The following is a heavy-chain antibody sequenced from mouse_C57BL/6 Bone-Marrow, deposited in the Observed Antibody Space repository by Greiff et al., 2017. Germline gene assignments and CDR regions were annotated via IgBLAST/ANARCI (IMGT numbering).Heavy chain of an antibody. CDR2: INPGSGGT. D-gene: IGHD1-1*01. CDR1: GYAFTNYL. CDR3: ARSTVVAPAAY. J-gene: IGHJ3*01. V-gene: IGHV1-54*01. Sequence: QVQLQQSGAELVRPGTSVKVSCKASGYAFTNYLIEWVKQRPGQGLEWIGVINPGSGGTNYNEKFKGKATLTADKSSSTAYMQLSSLTSEDSAVYYWARSTVVAPAAYWGQGTLVTVSA.